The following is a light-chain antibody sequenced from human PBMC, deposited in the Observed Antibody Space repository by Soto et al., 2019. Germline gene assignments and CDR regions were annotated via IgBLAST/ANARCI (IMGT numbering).Light chain of an antibody. J-gene: IGKJ1*01. CDR1: QDISSY. V-gene: IGKV1-9*01. CDR3: QQLNRFPRT. Sequence: DIQLTPSPSFLSASVGDRVTITCRASQDISSYLAWYQQRPGKFPRFLTHSASTLQIGAPSRFSATGSGTTFTLTISSLQPEDIATYYCQQLNRFPRTFGQGTKVEV. CDR2: SAS.